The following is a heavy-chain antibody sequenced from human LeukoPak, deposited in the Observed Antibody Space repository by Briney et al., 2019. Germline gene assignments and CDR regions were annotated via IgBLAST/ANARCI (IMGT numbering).Heavy chain of an antibody. J-gene: IGHJ4*02. CDR3: AKAPSIAAAGTFDY. CDR1: GFTFSSYA. V-gene: IGHV3-23*01. D-gene: IGHD6-13*01. CDR2: ISGSGGST. Sequence: GGSLRLSCAASGFTFSSYAMSWVRQAPGKGVEGFSAISGSGGSTYYADFVKGRFTISRDNSKNTLYLQMNSLRAEDTAVYYCAKAPSIAAAGTFDYWGQGTLVTVSS.